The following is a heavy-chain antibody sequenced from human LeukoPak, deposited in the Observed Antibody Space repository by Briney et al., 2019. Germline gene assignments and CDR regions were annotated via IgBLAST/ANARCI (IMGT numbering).Heavy chain of an antibody. CDR1: GLTFSDAW. Sequence: GESLRLSCVLSGLTFSDAWMSWVRQAPGKGLEWVGRIRNDRITDYAAPVQGRFSISRDNSKNTFYLQMNSLRTEDTGMYFCTWIATIFTVDYWVQGTLVTVSS. V-gene: IGHV3-15*01. CDR3: TWIATIFTVDY. D-gene: IGHD5-12*01. J-gene: IGHJ4*02. CDR2: IRNDRIT.